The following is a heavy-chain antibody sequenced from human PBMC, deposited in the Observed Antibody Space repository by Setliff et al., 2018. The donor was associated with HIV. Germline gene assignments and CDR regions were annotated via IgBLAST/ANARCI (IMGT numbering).Heavy chain of an antibody. V-gene: IGHV4-4*07. CDR3: ARAAAGRLSAWDY. D-gene: IGHD6-13*01. J-gene: IGHJ4*02. Sequence: PSETLSLTCTVSGGSISSDYWGWIRQPAGKGLEWIGHISTSGTTKYNPSLKSRVTISVDTSKKQFSLKLSSVTAADTAVYYCARAAAGRLSAWDYWGQGTLVTVSS. CDR2: ISTSGTT. CDR1: GGSISSDY.